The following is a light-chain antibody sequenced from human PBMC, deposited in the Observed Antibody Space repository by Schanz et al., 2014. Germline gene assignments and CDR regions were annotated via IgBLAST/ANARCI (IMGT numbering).Light chain of an antibody. Sequence: QPVLTQSPSASASLGASVKLTCTLSSGHNRNAIAWHQQQPEKGPRYLMKVKSDGSHSKGDGIPDRFSGSSSGVERYLTISSLQFEDEADYYCETWDSNTLVFGGGTKLTVL. CDR3: ETWDSNTLV. CDR2: VKSDGSH. J-gene: IGLJ3*02. CDR1: SGHNRNA. V-gene: IGLV4-69*01.